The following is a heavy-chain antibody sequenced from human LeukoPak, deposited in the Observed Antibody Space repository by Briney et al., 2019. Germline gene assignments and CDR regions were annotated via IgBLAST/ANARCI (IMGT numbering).Heavy chain of an antibody. Sequence: GASVKVSCKASGYTFTSYGISWVRQAPGQGLEWMGWISAYNGNTNYAQKLQGRVTMTTDTSTSTAYMELRSLRSDDTAVYYCAREMDFWSGFDAFDIWGQGTMVTVSS. D-gene: IGHD3-3*01. J-gene: IGHJ3*02. CDR2: ISAYNGNT. CDR1: GYTFTSYG. CDR3: AREMDFWSGFDAFDI. V-gene: IGHV1-18*01.